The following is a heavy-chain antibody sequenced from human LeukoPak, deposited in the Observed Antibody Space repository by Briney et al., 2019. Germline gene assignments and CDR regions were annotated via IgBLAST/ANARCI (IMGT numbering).Heavy chain of an antibody. Sequence: PGGSLRLSCAASGFTVSSNYMSWVRQAPGKGLEWVSSISSSSSYIYYADSVKGRFTISRDNAKNSLYLQMNSLRAEDTAVYYCAREYGELLQNDAFDIWGQGTMVTVSS. CDR3: AREYGELLQNDAFDI. CDR2: ISSSSSYI. J-gene: IGHJ3*02. CDR1: GFTVSSNY. D-gene: IGHD3-10*01. V-gene: IGHV3-21*01.